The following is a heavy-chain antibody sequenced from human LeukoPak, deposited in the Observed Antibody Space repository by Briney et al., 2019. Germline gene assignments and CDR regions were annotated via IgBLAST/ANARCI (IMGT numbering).Heavy chain of an antibody. CDR2: IYYSGST. J-gene: IGHJ6*03. Sequence: SETLSLTCTVSGGSISSYYWSWIRQPPGKGLEWIGYIYYSGSTNYNPSLKSRVTISVDTSKNQFSLKLSSVTAADTAVYYCARLFYFPREQLVPKSNCYYYMDVWGKGTTVTVSS. D-gene: IGHD6-6*01. CDR3: ARLFYFPREQLVPKSNCYYYMDV. CDR1: GGSISSYY. V-gene: IGHV4-59*08.